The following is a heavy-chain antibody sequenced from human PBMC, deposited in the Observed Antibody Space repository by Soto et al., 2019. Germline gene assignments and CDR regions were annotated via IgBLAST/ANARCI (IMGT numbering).Heavy chain of an antibody. J-gene: IGHJ4*02. CDR3: ARDRRFSYGPPYYYYSSGPEFFDY. CDR2: IIPIFGTA. D-gene: IGHD3-22*01. CDR1: GGTFSSYA. V-gene: IGHV1-69*13. Sequence: SVKVSCKASGGTFSSYAISWVRQAPGQGLEWMGGIIPIFGTANYAQKFQGRVTITADESTSTAYRELSSLRSEDTAVYYCARDRRFSYGPPYYYYSSGPEFFDYWGQGTLVTVSS.